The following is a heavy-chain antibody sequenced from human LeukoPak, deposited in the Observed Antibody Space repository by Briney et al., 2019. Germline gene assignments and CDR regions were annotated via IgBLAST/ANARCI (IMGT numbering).Heavy chain of an antibody. J-gene: IGHJ4*02. Sequence: PGGSLRLSCAASGFTFSSYAMSWVRQAPGKGLEWVSAISGSGGSTYYADSVKGRFTISGDNSKNTLYLQMNSLRAEETAVYYCAKDLNYYGSGSYYLDYWGQGTLVTVSS. CDR3: AKDLNYYGSGSYYLDY. V-gene: IGHV3-23*01. CDR1: GFTFSSYA. D-gene: IGHD3-10*01. CDR2: ISGSGGST.